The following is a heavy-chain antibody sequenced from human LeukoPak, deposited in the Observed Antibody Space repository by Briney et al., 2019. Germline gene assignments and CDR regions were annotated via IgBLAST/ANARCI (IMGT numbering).Heavy chain of an antibody. V-gene: IGHV3-23*01. J-gene: IGHJ4*02. D-gene: IGHD4-17*01. Sequence: GGSLRLSCAASGFTFSNYAMSWVRQAPGKGLEWVSTISGSGGSTYYAGSVKGRFTISRDNSKNTLYLQMNSLRAEDTAVYYCAKLLMTAVTNVDYWGQGTLVTVSS. CDR1: GFTFSNYA. CDR3: AKLLMTAVTNVDY. CDR2: ISGSGGST.